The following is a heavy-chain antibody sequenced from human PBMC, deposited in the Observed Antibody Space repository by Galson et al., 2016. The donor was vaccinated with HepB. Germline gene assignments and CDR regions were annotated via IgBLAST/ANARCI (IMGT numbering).Heavy chain of an antibody. D-gene: IGHD6-13*01. V-gene: IGHV3-23*01. CDR2: ITGSGDNT. CDR3: TKVSHNTSSWFLGTIDY. CDR1: GFAFNTYA. J-gene: IGHJ4*02. Sequence: SLRLSCAASGFAFNTYAMSWVRQVPEKGLEWVSAITGSGDNTCYADSVKGRFAISRDNSKNTLYLQMNSLRAEDAAVYYCTKVSHNTSSWFLGTIDYWGQGTLVTVSS.